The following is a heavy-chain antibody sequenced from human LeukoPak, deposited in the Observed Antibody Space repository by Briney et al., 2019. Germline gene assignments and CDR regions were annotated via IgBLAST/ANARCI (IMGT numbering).Heavy chain of an antibody. CDR2: IYYSGST. J-gene: IGHJ5*02. V-gene: IGHV4-59*01. CDR1: GGSFSGYY. D-gene: IGHD4-17*01. CDR3: ARELYGDYVYWFDP. Sequence: SETLSLTCAVYGGSFSGYYWSWIRQPPGKGLEWIGYIYYSGSTNYNPSLKSRVTISVDTSKNQFSLKLSSVTAADTAVYYCARELYGDYVYWFDPWGQGTLVTVSS.